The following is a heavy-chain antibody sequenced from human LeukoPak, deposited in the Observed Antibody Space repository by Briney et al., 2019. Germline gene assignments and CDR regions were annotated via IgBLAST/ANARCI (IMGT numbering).Heavy chain of an antibody. D-gene: IGHD1-26*01. V-gene: IGHV3-30*02. CDR2: IRYDGSNK. Sequence: PGGSLRLSCAASGFTFSSYGMHWVRQAPGKGLEWVAFIRYDGSNKYYADSVKGRFTISRDNSKNTLYLQMNSLRAEDTAVYYCAKDTPVYGEWELVGLGAFDIWGQGTMVTVSS. CDR3: AKDTPVYGEWELVGLGAFDI. CDR1: GFTFSSYG. J-gene: IGHJ3*02.